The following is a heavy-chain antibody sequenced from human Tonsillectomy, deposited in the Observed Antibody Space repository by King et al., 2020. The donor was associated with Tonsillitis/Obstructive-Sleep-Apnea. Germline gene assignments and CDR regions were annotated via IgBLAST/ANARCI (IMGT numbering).Heavy chain of an antibody. CDR3: ARETKVGRPAAKGSVYFQH. CDR1: VGTFSSYS. Sequence: VQLVESGAEVKKPGSSVKVSCEASVGTFSSYSISWVRQAPGEGLEWMGGIIPCFGTANYAHKFQGRFTITADESTSTDYMELSSLRSEDTAVYCCARETKVGRPAAKGSVYFQHWGQGTLVTVSS. D-gene: IGHD2-2*01. V-gene: IGHV1-69*01. J-gene: IGHJ1*01. CDR2: IIPCFGTA.